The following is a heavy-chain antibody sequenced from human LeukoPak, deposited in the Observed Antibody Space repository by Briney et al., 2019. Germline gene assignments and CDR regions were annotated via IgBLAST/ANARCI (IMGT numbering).Heavy chain of an antibody. V-gene: IGHV3-30*02. CDR3: AKDGIYYYFDY. CDR1: GFTFSRNG. Sequence: GGSLRLSCAASGFTFSRNGMHWVRQAPGKGLEWVSFIHYDGSKKYYADSVKGRVTIPRDNSENTLYLQMNSLRAEDTAVYYCAKDGIYYYFDYWGQGTLVTVSS. J-gene: IGHJ4*02. CDR2: IHYDGSKK. D-gene: IGHD1-26*01.